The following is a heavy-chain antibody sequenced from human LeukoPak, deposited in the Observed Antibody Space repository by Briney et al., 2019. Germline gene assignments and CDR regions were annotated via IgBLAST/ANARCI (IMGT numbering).Heavy chain of an antibody. D-gene: IGHD2-15*01. CDR1: GFSFSAYW. J-gene: IGHJ4*02. CDR3: ARFGYVAAVDV. Sequence: PGGSLRLSCAASGFSFSAYWMTWVRQAPGTGLEWVANINPAGTETYYVDPVKGRFTVSRDNAKNLLYLQMNSLRAGDTAVYHCARFGYVAAVDVWGQGTLVTVSS. V-gene: IGHV3-7*01. CDR2: INPAGTET.